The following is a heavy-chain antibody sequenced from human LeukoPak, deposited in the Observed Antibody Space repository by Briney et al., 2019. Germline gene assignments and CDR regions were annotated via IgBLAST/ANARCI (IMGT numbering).Heavy chain of an antibody. Sequence: PSETLSLTCAVYGGSFSGYYWSWIRQPPGKGLEWIGEINHSGSTNYNPSLKSRVTISVDTSKNHFSLRLSSVTAADTAVYYCARENSYYDSSGYYYGSGYFDYWGQGTLVTVSS. CDR3: ARENSYYDSSGYYYGSGYFDY. CDR2: INHSGST. V-gene: IGHV4-34*01. J-gene: IGHJ4*02. CDR1: GGSFSGYY. D-gene: IGHD3-22*01.